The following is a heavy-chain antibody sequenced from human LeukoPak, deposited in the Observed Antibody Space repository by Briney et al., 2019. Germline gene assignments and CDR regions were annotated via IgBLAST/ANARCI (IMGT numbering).Heavy chain of an antibody. D-gene: IGHD3-10*01. CDR1: GGSISSSSYY. CDR3: ASTPLVRGVSWFDP. J-gene: IGHJ5*02. V-gene: IGHV4-39*01. CDR2: IYYSGST. Sequence: SETLSLTCTVSGGSISSSSYYWGWIRQPPGKWLEWIGSIYYSGSTYYNPSLKSRVTISVDTSKNQFSLKLISVTAADTAVYYCASTPLVRGVSWFDPWGQGTLVTVSS.